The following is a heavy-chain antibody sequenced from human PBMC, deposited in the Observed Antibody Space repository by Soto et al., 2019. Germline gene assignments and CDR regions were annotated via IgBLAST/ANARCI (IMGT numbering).Heavy chain of an antibody. Sequence: ASVKVSCKASGYTFTSYGISWVRQAPGQGLEWMGWISAYNGNTNYAQKLQGRVTMTTDTSTSTAYMELRSLRSDDTAVYYCARDRGRFLEWLLSTFDYWGQGTLVTVSS. CDR3: ARDRGRFLEWLLSTFDY. CDR1: GYTFTSYG. V-gene: IGHV1-18*01. J-gene: IGHJ4*02. CDR2: ISAYNGNT. D-gene: IGHD3-3*01.